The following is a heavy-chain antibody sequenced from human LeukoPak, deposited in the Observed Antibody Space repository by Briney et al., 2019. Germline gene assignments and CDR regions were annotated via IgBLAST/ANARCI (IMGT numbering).Heavy chain of an antibody. V-gene: IGHV4-59*08. J-gene: IGHJ4*02. CDR1: GGSISSYY. D-gene: IGHD1-26*01. CDR2: IYYSGST. CDR3: ARHLSPRYSGSSRSPFDY. Sequence: SETLSLTCTVSGGSISSYYWSWIRQPPGKGLEWIGYIYYSGSTNYNPYLKSRVTISVDTSKNQFSLKLSSVTAADTAVYYCARHLSPRYSGSSRSPFDYWGQGTLVTVSS.